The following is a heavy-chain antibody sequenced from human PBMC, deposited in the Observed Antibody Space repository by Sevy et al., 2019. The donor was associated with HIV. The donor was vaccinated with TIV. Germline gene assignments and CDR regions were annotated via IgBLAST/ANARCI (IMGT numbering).Heavy chain of an antibody. Sequence: SQTLSLTCAISGDSVSSNSVAWNWIRQSPSRGLEWLGRTYYRSTWHNDYAVSVKSRITINPDTSKNQFSLRLNSATPEYTAVYDCARTTSGWFDYWGQGTPVTV. CDR3: ARTTSGWFDY. D-gene: IGHD6-19*01. CDR2: TYYRSTWHN. V-gene: IGHV6-1*01. CDR1: GDSVSSNSVA. J-gene: IGHJ4*02.